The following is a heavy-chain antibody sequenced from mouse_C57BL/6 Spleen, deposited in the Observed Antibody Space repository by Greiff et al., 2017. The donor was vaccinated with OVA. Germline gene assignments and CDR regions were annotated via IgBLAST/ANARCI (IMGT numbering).Heavy chain of an antibody. CDR1: GYTFTSYW. CDR2: IYPSDSET. J-gene: IGHJ2*01. CDR3: ARSGDYEGYFDY. V-gene: IGHV1-61*01. Sequence: QVQLKQPGAELVRPGSSVKLSCKASGYTFTSYWMDWVKQRPGQGLEWIGNIYPSDSETHYNQKFKDKATLTVDKSSSTAYMQLSSLTSEDSAVYYCARSGDYEGYFDYWCQGTTLTVSS. D-gene: IGHD2-4*01.